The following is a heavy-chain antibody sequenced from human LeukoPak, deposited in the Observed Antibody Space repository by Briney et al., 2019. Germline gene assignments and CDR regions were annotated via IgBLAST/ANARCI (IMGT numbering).Heavy chain of an antibody. CDR3: ARDPKQGGTYWNYFDF. D-gene: IGHD1-26*01. V-gene: IGHV3-74*01. Sequence: GGSLRLSCAASVLTFSDYWMRWVRQAPGKGPVWVSRIYSDGSSTSYADSVKGRFTISRDNAKNTLYLQMNTLRAEDTAVYYCARDPKQGGTYWNYFDFWGQGALVTVSP. CDR1: VLTFSDYW. J-gene: IGHJ4*02. CDR2: IYSDGSST.